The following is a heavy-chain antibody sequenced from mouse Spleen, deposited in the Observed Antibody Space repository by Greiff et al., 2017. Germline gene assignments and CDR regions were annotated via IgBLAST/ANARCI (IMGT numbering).Heavy chain of an antibody. CDR1: GYTFTSYW. D-gene: IGHD1-2*01. J-gene: IGHJ4*01. CDR3: ARSTTATPYYYAMDY. V-gene: IGHV1-50*01. Sequence: VQLQQPGAELVKPGASVKLSCKASGYTFTSYWMQWVKQRPGQGLEWIGEIDPSDSYTNYNQKFKGKATLTVDTSSSTAYMQLSSLTSEDSAVYYCARSTTATPYYYAMDYWGQGTSVTVSS. CDR2: IDPSDSYT.